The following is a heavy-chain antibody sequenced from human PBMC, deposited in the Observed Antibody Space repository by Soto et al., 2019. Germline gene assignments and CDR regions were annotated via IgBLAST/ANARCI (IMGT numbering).Heavy chain of an antibody. CDR3: ARVRGVFGSGSYSPFDYYYGMDV. D-gene: IGHD3-10*01. CDR1: GFTFSSYA. Sequence: QVQLVESGGGVVQPGRSLRLSCAASGFTFSSYAMHWVRQAPGKGLERVAGISYDGSNKYYADSVKGRFTISRDNSKNTLYLQMNSLRAEDTAVYYCARVRGVFGSGSYSPFDYYYGMDVWGQGTTVTVSS. CDR2: ISYDGSNK. J-gene: IGHJ6*02. V-gene: IGHV3-30-3*01.